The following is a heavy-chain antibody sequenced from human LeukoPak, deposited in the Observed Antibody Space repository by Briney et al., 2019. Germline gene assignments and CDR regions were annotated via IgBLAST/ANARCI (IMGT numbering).Heavy chain of an antibody. CDR3: ARSYDFWGNFDY. D-gene: IGHD3-3*01. Sequence: SETLSLTCTVSGGSINSYYWNWIRQPPGKGLEWIGYIYYSGTTNYNPSLKSRLTISVDTSKNQFSLKLTSVTAADTAVYYCARSYDFWGNFDYWGQGTLVTVSS. CDR1: GGSINSYY. J-gene: IGHJ4*02. V-gene: IGHV4-59*01. CDR2: IYYSGTT.